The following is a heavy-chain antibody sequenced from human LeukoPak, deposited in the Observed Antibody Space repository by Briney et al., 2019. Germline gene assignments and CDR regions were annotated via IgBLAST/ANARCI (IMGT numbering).Heavy chain of an antibody. J-gene: IGHJ4*02. D-gene: IGHD3-22*01. CDR3: ARDYDSSLFDY. CDR2: ISAYNGNT. CDR1: GYTFTIYG. Sequence: ASVTVSFTASGYTFTIYGISWVRQAPGQGREGMGWISAYNGNTNYAQKLQGRVTMTTDTSTSTAYMELRSLRSDDTAVYYCARDYDSSLFDYWGQGTLVTVSS. V-gene: IGHV1-18*01.